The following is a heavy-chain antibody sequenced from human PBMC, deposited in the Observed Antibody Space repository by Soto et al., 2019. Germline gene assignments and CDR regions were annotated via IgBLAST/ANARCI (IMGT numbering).Heavy chain of an antibody. CDR3: ASVEEYLTVPSPHGGRRGMDV. J-gene: IGHJ6*02. CDR2: INPSGGST. D-gene: IGHD4-4*01. CDR1: GYTFTSYY. Sequence: QVQLVQSGAEVKKPGASVKVSCKASGYTFTSYYMHWVRQAPGQGLEWMGIINPSGGSTSYAQKFQGRVTMTRATSTSTVYMELSSLRSEDTAVYYCASVEEYLTVPSPHGGRRGMDVWGQGTTVTVSS. V-gene: IGHV1-46*01.